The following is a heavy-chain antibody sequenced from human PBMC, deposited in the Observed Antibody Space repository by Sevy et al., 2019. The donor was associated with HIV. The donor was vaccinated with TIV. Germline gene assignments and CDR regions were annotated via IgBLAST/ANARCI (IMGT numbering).Heavy chain of an antibody. V-gene: IGHV3-53*01. CDR3: ARFYYGDYSKYFDP. Sequence: GRSLRLSCAASGFTVSSNYVSWVRQAPGKGLEWVSIMYSGGGTYYADSVKGRFTISRDNSKNTVYLEMNSLRAEDTAVYYCARFYYGDYSKYFDPWGQGTLVTVSS. CDR2: MYSGGGT. J-gene: IGHJ5*02. D-gene: IGHD4-17*01. CDR1: GFTVSSNY.